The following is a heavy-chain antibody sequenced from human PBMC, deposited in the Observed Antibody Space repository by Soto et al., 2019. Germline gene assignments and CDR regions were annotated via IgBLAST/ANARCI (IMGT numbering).Heavy chain of an antibody. Sequence: GGSLRLSCAASGFTFSSYDMHWVRQSTGKGLEWVSAIGTAGDPYYPGSVKGRFTISRENAKNSLYLQMNSLRAGDTAVYYCARGNYDILTGSSPMDVWGQGTTVTVSS. CDR1: GFTFSSYD. CDR2: IGTAGDP. D-gene: IGHD3-9*01. V-gene: IGHV3-13*05. J-gene: IGHJ6*02. CDR3: ARGNYDILTGSSPMDV.